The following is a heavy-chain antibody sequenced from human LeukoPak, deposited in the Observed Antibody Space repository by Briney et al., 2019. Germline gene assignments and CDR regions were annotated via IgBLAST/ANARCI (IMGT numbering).Heavy chain of an antibody. CDR2: GKTNNGGS. J-gene: IGHJ3*02. CDR3: AGARTDRGSRVPYDI. D-gene: IGHD3-10*01. V-gene: IGHV1-2*02. Sequence: ASVKVSCKASGYTFTGYYIHWVRQAPGQGLELVGWGKTNNGGSNYAQRFQGRVTMTRGTSISTAYIEMSRLRSDDTAVYYCAGARTDRGSRVPYDIWGQGTMVTVSS. CDR1: GYTFTGYY.